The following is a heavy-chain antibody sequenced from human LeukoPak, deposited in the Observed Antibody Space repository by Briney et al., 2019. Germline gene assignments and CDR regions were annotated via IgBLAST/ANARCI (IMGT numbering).Heavy chain of an antibody. Sequence: PSETLSLTCTVSGGSISSYYWSWIRQPPGKGLEWIGYIYYSGSTNYNPSLKSRVTISVDTSKNQFSLKLSSVTAADTAVYYCARAVAGQGIYFDYWGQGTLVTVSS. CDR3: ARAVAGQGIYFDY. D-gene: IGHD6-19*01. J-gene: IGHJ4*02. CDR1: GGSISSYY. CDR2: IYYSGST. V-gene: IGHV4-59*01.